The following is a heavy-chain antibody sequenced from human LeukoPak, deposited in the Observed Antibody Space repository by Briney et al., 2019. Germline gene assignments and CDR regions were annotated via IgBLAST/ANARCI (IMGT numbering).Heavy chain of an antibody. D-gene: IGHD5-24*01. V-gene: IGHV1-69*13. Sequence: SVKVSCKASGGTFSSYAISWVRQAPGQGLEWVGGIIPIFGTANYAEKFQGRVTITADESTSTAYLELSSLTSEDPAVYYCARVVLRRRWLQTSYYYGMDVWGQGTTVTVSS. J-gene: IGHJ6*02. CDR2: IIPIFGTA. CDR1: GGTFSSYA. CDR3: ARVVLRRRWLQTSYYYGMDV.